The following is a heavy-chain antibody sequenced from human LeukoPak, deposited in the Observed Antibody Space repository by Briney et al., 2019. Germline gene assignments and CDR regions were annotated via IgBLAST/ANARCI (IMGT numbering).Heavy chain of an antibody. V-gene: IGHV3-23*01. J-gene: IGHJ4*02. CDR1: GFTFSTYA. CDR3: AKDGNFWSGPGDY. D-gene: IGHD3-3*01. Sequence: GGSLRLSCAASGFTFSTYAMSWVRQAPGKGLEWVSAISVSAGSTYYADSVKGRFTISRDNSKNTLYLQMNSLRAEDTAVYYCAKDGNFWSGPGDYWGQGTLVTVSS. CDR2: ISVSAGST.